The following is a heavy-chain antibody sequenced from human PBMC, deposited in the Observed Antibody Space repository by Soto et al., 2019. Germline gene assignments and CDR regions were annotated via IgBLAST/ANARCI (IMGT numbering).Heavy chain of an antibody. V-gene: IGHV4-4*07. J-gene: IGHJ5*02. Sequence: NPWETLSLTCTVSGGAISGYYWTWIRQPAVKGLEWIGRIYSSGGTKYNPSLKSRVDMSLDMSKNQFSLRLNSVTAADTAVYYCARGQGFSDSFDPWGQGTLVTVSS. CDR3: ARGQGFSDSFDP. CDR1: GGAISGYY. D-gene: IGHD3-3*01. CDR2: IYSSGGT.